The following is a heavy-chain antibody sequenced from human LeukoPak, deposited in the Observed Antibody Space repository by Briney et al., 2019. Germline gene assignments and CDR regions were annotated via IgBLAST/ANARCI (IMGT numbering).Heavy chain of an antibody. CDR3: ARDQRAYDILTGSDY. J-gene: IGHJ4*02. Sequence: ASVKVSCKASGGTFSSYAISWVRQAPGQGLEWMGIINPSGGSTSYAQKFQGRVTMTRDTSTSTVYMELSSLRSEDTAVYYCARDQRAYDILTGSDYWGQGTLVTVSS. V-gene: IGHV1-46*01. CDR1: GGTFSSYA. D-gene: IGHD3-9*01. CDR2: INPSGGST.